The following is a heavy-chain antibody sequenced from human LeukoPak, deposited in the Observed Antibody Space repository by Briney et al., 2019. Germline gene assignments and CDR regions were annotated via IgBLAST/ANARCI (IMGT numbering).Heavy chain of an antibody. CDR3: TITAAGPYDSSGYYGY. CDR2: IRSKANSYAT. D-gene: IGHD3-22*01. V-gene: IGHV3-73*01. Sequence: GGSLKLSCAASAFTFSGSAMHWVRKASGKGLEWVGRIRSKANSYATAYAASVKGRFTISRDDSKNTAYLQMNSLKTEDTAVYYCTITAAGPYDSSGYYGYWGQGTLVTVSS. J-gene: IGHJ4*02. CDR1: AFTFSGSA.